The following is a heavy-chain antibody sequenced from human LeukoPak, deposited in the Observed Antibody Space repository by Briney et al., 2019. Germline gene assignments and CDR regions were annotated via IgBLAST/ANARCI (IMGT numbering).Heavy chain of an antibody. V-gene: IGHV6-1*01. Sequence: RTYYRSKLYNDYAVSVKSRITINPDTSKNQFSLQLNSVTPEDTAVYYCARGKWELPLLFDYWGQGTLVTVSS. J-gene: IGHJ4*02. CDR2: TYYRSKLYN. D-gene: IGHD1-26*01. CDR3: ARGKWELPLLFDY.